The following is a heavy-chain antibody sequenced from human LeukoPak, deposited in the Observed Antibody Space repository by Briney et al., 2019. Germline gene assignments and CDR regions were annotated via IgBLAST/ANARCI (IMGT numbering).Heavy chain of an antibody. D-gene: IGHD1-1*01. CDR1: GDSISNNS. Sequence: SETLSLTCTVSGDSISNNSWSWIRQPPGKGLEWIWCIYYSGDTNYNSSLKSRVNISVDTSKDQFSLKLSSMTGVDTAVYYCATSGTTGYYYYMDVWGKGTTVTVSS. CDR3: ATSGTTGYYYYMDV. V-gene: IGHV4-59*01. CDR2: IYYSGDT. J-gene: IGHJ6*03.